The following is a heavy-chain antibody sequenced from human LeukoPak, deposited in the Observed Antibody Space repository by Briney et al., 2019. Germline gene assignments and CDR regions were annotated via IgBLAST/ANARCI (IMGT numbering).Heavy chain of an antibody. CDR1: GGSISGYY. D-gene: IGHD5-18*01. Sequence: SETLSLTCTVSGGSISGYYWIWIRQPPGKGLEWIGYIYYSGSTNYNPSLKSRVTISVDTSKNQFSLKLSSVTTADTAVYYCARQEGYSYGFFPFDYWGQGTLVTVSS. V-gene: IGHV4-59*08. CDR2: IYYSGST. J-gene: IGHJ4*02. CDR3: ARQEGYSYGFFPFDY.